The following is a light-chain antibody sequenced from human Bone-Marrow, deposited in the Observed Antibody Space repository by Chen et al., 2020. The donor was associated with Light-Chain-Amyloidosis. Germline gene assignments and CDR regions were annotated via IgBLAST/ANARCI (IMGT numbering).Light chain of an antibody. CDR2: DDS. Sequence: SYVLTQPYSVSVAPGQTATIACGGNNIGSTSVHWYQQTPGQAPLLVVYDDSDRPSGVPERLSGSNSGSTATLTISRVEAGDEADYYCQVWDSSSDRPVFGGGTKLTVL. CDR1: NIGSTS. J-gene: IGLJ3*02. V-gene: IGLV3-21*02. CDR3: QVWDSSSDRPV.